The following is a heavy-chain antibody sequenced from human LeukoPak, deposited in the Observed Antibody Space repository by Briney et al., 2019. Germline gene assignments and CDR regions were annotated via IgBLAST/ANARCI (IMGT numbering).Heavy chain of an antibody. J-gene: IGHJ3*02. CDR1: GFTFSSYA. V-gene: IGHV3-23*01. CDR2: ISGSGGST. Sequence: GASLRLSCAASGFTFSSYAMSWVRQAPGKGLEWVSAISGSGGSTYYADSVKGRFTISRDNSKNTLYLQMSSLRAEDTAVYYCAKVPFLEWSRDAFDIWGQGTMVTVSS. D-gene: IGHD3-3*02. CDR3: AKVPFLEWSRDAFDI.